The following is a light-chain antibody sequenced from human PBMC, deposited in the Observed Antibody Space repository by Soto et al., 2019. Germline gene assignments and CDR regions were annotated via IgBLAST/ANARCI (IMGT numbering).Light chain of an antibody. CDR1: HDISNY. CDR2: TAS. Sequence: DIQMTQSPSSLPASVGDRVTITCRASHDISNYLAWFQQKPGKVPKLLIYTASTLQSGVPSRFSGSGSGTDFTLTTSSLQPEDVATYYCQKYNSAPRTFGQGTKVEIK. J-gene: IGKJ1*01. CDR3: QKYNSAPRT. V-gene: IGKV1-27*01.